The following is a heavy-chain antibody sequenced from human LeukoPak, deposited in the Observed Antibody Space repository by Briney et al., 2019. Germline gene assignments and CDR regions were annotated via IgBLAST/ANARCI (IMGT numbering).Heavy chain of an antibody. V-gene: IGHV4-4*07. J-gene: IGHJ4*02. Sequence: SETLSLTCTVSGGSISSYYWSWIRQPAGKGLEWIGRIYTSGSTNYNPSLKSRVTMSVDTSKNQFSLKLSSVTAADTAVYYCARDLPYGSGSCPDYWGQGTLVTVSS. CDR1: GGSISSYY. CDR3: ARDLPYGSGSCPDY. D-gene: IGHD3-10*01. CDR2: IYTSGST.